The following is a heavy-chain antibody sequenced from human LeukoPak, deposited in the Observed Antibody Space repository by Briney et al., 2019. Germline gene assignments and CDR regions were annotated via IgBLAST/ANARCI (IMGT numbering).Heavy chain of an antibody. CDR3: ARGRSRFLEWFNFDY. Sequence: ASVKVSCKASGYTFTSYGISWVRQAPRQGLEGVGWISAYNGNTNYAQKLQGRVTMTTDTSTSTAYMELRSLRSDDTAVYYCARGRSRFLEWFNFDYWGQGTLVTVSS. V-gene: IGHV1-18*01. D-gene: IGHD3-3*01. CDR1: GYTFTSYG. CDR2: ISAYNGNT. J-gene: IGHJ4*02.